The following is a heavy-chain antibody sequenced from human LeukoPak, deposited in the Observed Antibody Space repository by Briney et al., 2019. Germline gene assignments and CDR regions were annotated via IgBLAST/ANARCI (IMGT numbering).Heavy chain of an antibody. J-gene: IGHJ4*01. V-gene: IGHV3-7*01. CDR3: ARDGTAAGLYFDL. CDR2: IRQDGSEK. CDR1: GFTFTDYW. D-gene: IGHD6-13*01. Sequence: GGSLRPSCEVSGFTFTDYWMNWVRQAPGKGPEWVASIRQDGSEKTYVDSVKGRFTISRDNTKNSLSLQLNGLRAEDTAVYYCARDGTAAGLYFDLWGQGTLVTVSS.